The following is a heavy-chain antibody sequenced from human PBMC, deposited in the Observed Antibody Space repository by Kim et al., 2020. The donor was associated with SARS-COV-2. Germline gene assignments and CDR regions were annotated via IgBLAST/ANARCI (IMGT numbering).Heavy chain of an antibody. V-gene: IGHV3-33*06. CDR1: GFTFSSYG. D-gene: IGHD4-17*01. J-gene: IGHJ6*02. CDR3: AKGTFYGDYYTSYYYYYGMDV. CDR2: IWYDGSNK. Sequence: GGSLRLSCAASGFTFSSYGMHWVRQAPGKGLEWVAVIWYDGSNKYYADSVKGRFTISRDNSKNTLYLQMNSLRAEDTAVYYCAKGTFYGDYYTSYYYYYGMDVWGQGTTVTVSS.